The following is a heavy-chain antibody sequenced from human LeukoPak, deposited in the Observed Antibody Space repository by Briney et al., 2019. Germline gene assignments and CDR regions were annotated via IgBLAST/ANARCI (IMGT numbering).Heavy chain of an antibody. CDR1: GYSFTGYY. V-gene: IGHV1-2*02. Sequence: ASVKVSCKASGYSFTGYYLHWVRQAPGQGLEWMGWINSNSGDTTFAQKFQGRVTMTRDTSISTAYMELSSLISDDMAVYYCARDQGDYYCTSTSCSGGAFDFWGQGTMVTVSS. D-gene: IGHD2-2*01. J-gene: IGHJ3*01. CDR2: INSNSGDT. CDR3: ARDQGDYYCTSTSCSGGAFDF.